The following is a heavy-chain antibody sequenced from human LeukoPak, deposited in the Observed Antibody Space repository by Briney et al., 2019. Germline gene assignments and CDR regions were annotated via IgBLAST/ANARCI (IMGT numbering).Heavy chain of an antibody. CDR1: GFTFSDYY. V-gene: IGHV3-11*04. CDR3: ARRATVTYYYYYYMDV. J-gene: IGHJ6*03. CDR2: ISSSGSTI. D-gene: IGHD4-17*01. Sequence: GGSLRLSCAASGFTFSDYYMSWIRQAPGKGLEWVSYISSSGSTIYYADSVKGRFTISRDNVKNSLYLQMNCLRAEDTAVYYCARRATVTYYYYYYMDVWGKGTSVTVSS.